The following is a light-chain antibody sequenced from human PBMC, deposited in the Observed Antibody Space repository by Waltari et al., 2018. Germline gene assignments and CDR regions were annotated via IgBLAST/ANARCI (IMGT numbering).Light chain of an antibody. Sequence: QSALTQPASVSGSPGQSIPISCTVTSNDLGGYNYVAWYQQHPGNAPKLIIYDVSYRPSGVSNRFSGSKSGSTASLTISGLQAEDEADYYCSSYTNIPTLLFGGGTKLTVL. CDR3: SSYTNIPTLL. J-gene: IGLJ2*01. V-gene: IGLV2-14*03. CDR2: DVS. CDR1: SNDLGGYNY.